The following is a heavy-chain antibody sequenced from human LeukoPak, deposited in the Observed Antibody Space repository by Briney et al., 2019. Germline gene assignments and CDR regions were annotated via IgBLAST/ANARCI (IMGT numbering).Heavy chain of an antibody. CDR2: ISDTSDNT. CDR1: GFTFSSYA. D-gene: IGHD3-16*01. J-gene: IGHJ4*02. CDR3: ANDLFGYFDS. V-gene: IGHV3-23*01. Sequence: GGSLRLSCAASGFTFSSYAMSWVRQAPGEGLEWVSTISDTSDNTYYADSVKGRFIASRDNSKNTLFLQMHSLRAEDTAVYYCANDLFGYFDSWGQGTLVTVSS.